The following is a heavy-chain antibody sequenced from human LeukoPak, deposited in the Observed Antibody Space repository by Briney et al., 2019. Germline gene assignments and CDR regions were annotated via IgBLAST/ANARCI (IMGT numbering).Heavy chain of an antibody. V-gene: IGHV3-74*01. CDR1: GFTFSHYW. CDR3: ARERSGWLFDY. J-gene: IGHJ4*02. D-gene: IGHD6-19*01. Sequence: GGSVRLSCAASGFTFSHYWMHWVRQVPGKGLVWVSHINNDGSSTTYADSVKGRFTISRDNAKNTLYLQMNSLRAEDTAVYYCARERSGWLFDYWGQGTLVTVSS. CDR2: INNDGSST.